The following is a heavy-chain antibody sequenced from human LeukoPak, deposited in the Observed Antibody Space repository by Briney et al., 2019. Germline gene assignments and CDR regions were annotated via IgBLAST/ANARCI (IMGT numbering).Heavy chain of an antibody. Sequence: GGSLRLSCAASGFTFSSYAMSWVRQAPGKGLEWVSAISGSGGSTYYADSVKGRFTTSRDKSKNTLYLQMNSLRAEDTAVYYCVRGLGSYQFDYWGQGTLVTVAS. V-gene: IGHV3-23*01. CDR3: VRGLGSYQFDY. CDR1: GFTFSSYA. CDR2: ISGSGGST. J-gene: IGHJ4*02. D-gene: IGHD2-2*01.